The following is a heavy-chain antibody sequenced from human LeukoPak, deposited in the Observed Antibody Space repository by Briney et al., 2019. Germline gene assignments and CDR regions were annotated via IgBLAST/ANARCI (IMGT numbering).Heavy chain of an antibody. J-gene: IGHJ6*02. D-gene: IGHD5-12*01. CDR3: ARDHRSDSGYDSVPQYYGMDV. Sequence: SETLSLTCTVSGGSISSGGYYWSWIRQHPGKGLEWIGYIYYSGSTNYNPSLKSRVTISVDTSKNQFSLKLSSVTAADTAVYYCARDHRSDSGYDSVPQYYGMDVWGQGTTVTVSS. CDR1: GGSISSGGYY. CDR2: IYYSGST. V-gene: IGHV4-61*08.